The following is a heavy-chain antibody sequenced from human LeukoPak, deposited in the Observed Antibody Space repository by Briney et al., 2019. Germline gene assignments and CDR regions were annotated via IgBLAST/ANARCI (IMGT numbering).Heavy chain of an antibody. J-gene: IGHJ4*02. V-gene: IGHV3-23*01. Sequence: GGSLRLSCAASGFTFSSYGMSWVRQAPGKGLEWVSAISGSGGSTYYADSVKGRFTISRDNSKDTLYLQMNSLRAEDTAVYYCAKSNWNDPYDFDYWGQGTLVTVSS. CDR3: AKSNWNDPYDFDY. CDR2: ISGSGGST. D-gene: IGHD1-20*01. CDR1: GFTFSSYG.